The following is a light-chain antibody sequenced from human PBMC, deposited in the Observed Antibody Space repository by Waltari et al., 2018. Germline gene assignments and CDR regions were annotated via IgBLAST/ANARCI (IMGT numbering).Light chain of an antibody. CDR3: RQYGSSPLT. Sequence: EIVLTQSPGTLSLSPGDRATLPCRASQSVSSSYLAWYQQKPGQAPRLLIYGASSRATGIPDRFSGSGSGTDFTLTISRLEPEDFAVYYCRQYGSSPLTFGQGTKVEIK. CDR2: GAS. J-gene: IGKJ1*01. V-gene: IGKV3-20*01. CDR1: QSVSSSY.